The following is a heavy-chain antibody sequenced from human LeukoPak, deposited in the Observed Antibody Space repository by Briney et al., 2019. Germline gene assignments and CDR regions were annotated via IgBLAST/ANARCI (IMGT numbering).Heavy chain of an antibody. CDR2: INHSGST. Sequence: SETLSLTCAVYGGSFSGYYWSWIRQPPGKGLEWIGEINHSGSTNYNPSLKSRVTISVDTSKNQFSLKLSSVTAADTAVYYCARDRRSTGYYYGMDVWGQGTTVTVSS. CDR3: ARDRRSTGYYYGMDV. V-gene: IGHV4-34*01. D-gene: IGHD3-9*01. CDR1: GGSFSGYY. J-gene: IGHJ6*02.